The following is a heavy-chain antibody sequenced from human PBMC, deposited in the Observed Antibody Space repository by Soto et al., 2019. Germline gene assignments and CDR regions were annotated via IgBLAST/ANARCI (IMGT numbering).Heavy chain of an antibody. CDR3: TTDPYYYDWDYYGMDV. J-gene: IGHJ6*02. CDR2: IKSKTDGGTT. D-gene: IGHD3-22*01. CDR1: GFTVSNAW. V-gene: IGHV3-15*01. Sequence: GGSLRLSCAASGFTVSNAWMSWVGQSPGKGLEWVGRIKSKTDGGTTDYAAPVKGRFTISRDDSKNTLYLQMNSLKTEDTAVYYCTTDPYYYDWDYYGMDVWGQGTTVTVSS.